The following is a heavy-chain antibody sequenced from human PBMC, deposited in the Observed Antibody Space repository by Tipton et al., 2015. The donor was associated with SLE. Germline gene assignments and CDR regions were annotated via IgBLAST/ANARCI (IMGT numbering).Heavy chain of an antibody. Sequence: TLSLTCIVSGASISGYFWSWIRQPPGKGLEWIGYIHDIGSSNYNPSLQSRVSGSIDTSKNQLSLKLSSVTAADTAVYYCGRGGSLLNWNYGGHFDLWGRGTLVTVSS. CDR2: IHDIGSS. D-gene: IGHD1-7*01. CDR3: GRGGSLLNWNYGGHFDL. CDR1: GASISGYF. V-gene: IGHV4-59*08. J-gene: IGHJ2*01.